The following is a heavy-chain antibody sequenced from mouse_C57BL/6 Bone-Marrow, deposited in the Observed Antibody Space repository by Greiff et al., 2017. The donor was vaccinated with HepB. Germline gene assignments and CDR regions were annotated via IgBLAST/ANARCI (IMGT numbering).Heavy chain of an antibody. Sequence: DVQLQESGPGLVKPSQSLSLTCSVTGYSITSGYYWNWIRQFPGNKLEWMGYISYDGSNNYNPSLKNRISITRDTSKNQFFLKLNSVTTEDTATYYCAREGDGYYLSLYYAMDYWGQGTSVTVSS. CDR1: GYSITSGYY. CDR3: AREGDGYYLSLYYAMDY. CDR2: ISYDGSN. D-gene: IGHD2-3*01. V-gene: IGHV3-6*01. J-gene: IGHJ4*01.